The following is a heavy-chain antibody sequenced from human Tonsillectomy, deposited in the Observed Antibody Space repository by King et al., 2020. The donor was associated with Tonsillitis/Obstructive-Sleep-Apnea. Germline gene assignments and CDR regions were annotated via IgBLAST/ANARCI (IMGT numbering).Heavy chain of an antibody. V-gene: IGHV1-46*01. CDR2: INPSGGST. J-gene: IGHJ2*01. Sequence: VQLVQSGAEVKKPGASVKVSCKASGYTFTSYNMHWVRQTPGQGLEWRGVINPSGGSTSYAQKFQGRLTMTRDTSTSTVYMERSSLRSEDTAVYYCARDRNGDPEWYFDLWGRGTLVTVSS. CDR3: ARDRNGDPEWYFDL. D-gene: IGHD4-17*01. CDR1: GYTFTSYN.